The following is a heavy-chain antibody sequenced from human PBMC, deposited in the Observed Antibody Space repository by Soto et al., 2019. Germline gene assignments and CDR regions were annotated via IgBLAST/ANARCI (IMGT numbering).Heavy chain of an antibody. V-gene: IGHV4-59*01. CDR2: IYYSGST. J-gene: IGHJ5*02. D-gene: IGHD6-13*01. Sequence: SETLSLTCTVSGGSISSYYWSWIRQPPGKGLEWIGYIYYSGSTNYNPSLKSRVTISVDASKNQFSLKLSSVTAADTAVYYCARDLGSSWYGDWFDPRGQGTLDTVSS. CDR3: ARDLGSSWYGDWFDP. CDR1: GGSISSYY.